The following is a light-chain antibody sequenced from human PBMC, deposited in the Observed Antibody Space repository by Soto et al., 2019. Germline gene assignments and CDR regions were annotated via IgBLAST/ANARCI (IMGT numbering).Light chain of an antibody. V-gene: IGKV3-11*01. CDR2: DAS. Sequence: EIVLTQSPATLSLSPGERATLSCRASQSVSSYLAWYQQQPGQAPRLLIYDASNRATGIPARFSRSGSGTDFTLTISSLETDDVAVYYCQQHRDWPARFCGWTKVQIK. CDR1: QSVSSY. J-gene: IGKJ4*01. CDR3: QQHRDWPAR.